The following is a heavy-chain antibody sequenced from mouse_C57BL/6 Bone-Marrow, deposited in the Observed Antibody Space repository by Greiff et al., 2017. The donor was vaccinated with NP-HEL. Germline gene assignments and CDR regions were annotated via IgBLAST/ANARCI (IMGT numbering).Heavy chain of an antibody. CDR1: EYEFPSHD. CDR3: AGRGGTTGTPYWYFDV. J-gene: IGHJ1*03. V-gene: IGHV5-2*03. Sequence: EVKLVESGGGLVQPGESLKLSCESNEYEFPSHDMSWVRKTPEKRLELVAAINSDGGSTYYPDTMERRFIISRDNTKKTLYLQMSSLRSEDTALYYCAGRGGTTGTPYWYFDVWGTGTTVTVSS. D-gene: IGHD4-1*01. CDR2: INSDGGST.